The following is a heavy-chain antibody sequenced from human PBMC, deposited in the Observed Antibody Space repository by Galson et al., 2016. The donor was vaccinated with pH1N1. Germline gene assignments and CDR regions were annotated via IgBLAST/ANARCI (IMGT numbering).Heavy chain of an antibody. J-gene: IGHJ4*02. CDR1: GFTFSSYT. D-gene: IGHD6-19*01. CDR2: ISGRGDST. V-gene: IGHV3-23*01. CDR3: AKETTQYTSGWPNLGGGF. Sequence: SLRLSCAASGFTFSSYTMNWVRQAPGKGLEWVSAISGRGDSTYYADSVKGRFTISRDNSKSTLPLQMNSLRTEDTAVYYCAKETTQYTSGWPNLGGGFWGQGTPVTVSS.